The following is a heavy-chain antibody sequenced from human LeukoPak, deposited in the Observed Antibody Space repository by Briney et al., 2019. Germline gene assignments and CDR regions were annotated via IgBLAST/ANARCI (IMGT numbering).Heavy chain of an antibody. CDR1: GFTFSSYT. V-gene: IGHV3-23*01. CDR2: IRGSGGNT. CDR3: ARDFSGGWPLMSY. Sequence: TGGSLRFSCAASGFTFSSYTMQWVRQAPGKGLEWVSLIRGSGGNTYYADSVKGRFTISRDNSKNTLYLQMNSLRAEDTAVYYCARDFSGGWPLMSYWGQGTLVTVSS. J-gene: IGHJ4*02. D-gene: IGHD6-19*01.